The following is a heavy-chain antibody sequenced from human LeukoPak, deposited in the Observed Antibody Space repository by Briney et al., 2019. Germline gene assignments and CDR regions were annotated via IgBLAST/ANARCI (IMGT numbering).Heavy chain of an antibody. J-gene: IGHJ4*02. CDR1: GFTFSSYS. CDR3: AREASLLWFGEWSFDY. CDR2: ISSSSSTI. D-gene: IGHD3-10*01. Sequence: PGGSLRLSCAASGFTFSSYSMNWVRQAPGKGLEWVSYISSSSSTIYYADSVKGRFTISRDNAKNSLYLQMNSLRAEDTAVYYCAREASLLWFGEWSFDYWGQGTLVTVSS. V-gene: IGHV3-48*01.